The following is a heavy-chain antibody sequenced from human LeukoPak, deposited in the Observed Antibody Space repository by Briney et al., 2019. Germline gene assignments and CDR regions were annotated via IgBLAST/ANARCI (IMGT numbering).Heavy chain of an antibody. D-gene: IGHD2/OR15-2a*01. CDR1: GGPISAHY. Sequence: SETLSLTCTVSGGPISAHYWNWIRQPPGKGLEWIGYIYYRGDTNYNPSFKSRVTMSVDTSKNQFSLKVTSVTAADTAMYYCTGGCFYALDASDIWGQGTNGTGSS. J-gene: IGHJ3*02. CDR3: TGGCFYALDASDI. CDR2: IYYRGDT. V-gene: IGHV4-59*11.